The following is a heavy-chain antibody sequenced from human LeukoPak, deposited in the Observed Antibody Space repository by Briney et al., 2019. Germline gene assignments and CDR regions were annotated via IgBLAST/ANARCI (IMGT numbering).Heavy chain of an antibody. CDR1: GYTLANYG. CDR2: ISGYNDKT. CDR3: ARVEVVRGGITSFDY. D-gene: IGHD3-10*01. J-gene: IGHJ4*02. Sequence: ASVKVSCKASGYTLANYGIGWVRQAPGQGLEWMGWISGYNDKTSSAQKFQGRVTMTTDTSTSTAYMELRSLTSDDTAVYYCARVEVVRGGITSFDYWGQGTLVTVSS. V-gene: IGHV1-18*01.